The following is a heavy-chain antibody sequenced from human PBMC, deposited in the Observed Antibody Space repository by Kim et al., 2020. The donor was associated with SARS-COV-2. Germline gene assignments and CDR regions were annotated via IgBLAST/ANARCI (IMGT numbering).Heavy chain of an antibody. CDR1: GGSISSSSYY. J-gene: IGHJ4*02. D-gene: IGHD3-3*01. CDR3: ARHGPTRKAWSGFRHFDY. CDR2: IYYSGST. V-gene: IGHV4-39*01. Sequence: SETLSLTCTVSGGSISSSSYYWGWIRQPPGKGLEWIGSIYYSGSTYYNPSLKSRVTISVDTSKNQFSLKLSSVTAADTAVYYCARHGPTRKAWSGFRHFDYWGQGTLVTVSS.